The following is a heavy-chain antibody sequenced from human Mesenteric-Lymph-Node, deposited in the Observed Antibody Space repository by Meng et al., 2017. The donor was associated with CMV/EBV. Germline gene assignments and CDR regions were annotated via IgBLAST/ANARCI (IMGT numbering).Heavy chain of an antibody. CDR1: GGSFSGYY. Sequence: GSLRLSCAVYGGSFSGYYWSWIRQPPGKGLEGIGEINHSGSTNYNPSLKSRVTISVDTSKNQFSLKLSSVTAADTAVYYCARDHYYCSGGSCYPTTYGMDVWGQGTTVTVSS. CDR3: ARDHYYCSGGSCYPTTYGMDV. D-gene: IGHD2-15*01. J-gene: IGHJ6*02. V-gene: IGHV4-34*01. CDR2: INHSGST.